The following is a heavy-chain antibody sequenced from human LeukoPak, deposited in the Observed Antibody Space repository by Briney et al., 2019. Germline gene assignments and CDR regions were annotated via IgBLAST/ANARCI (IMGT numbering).Heavy chain of an antibody. Sequence: SETLSLTCTVSGYSISSGYYWGWIRQPPAKGLEWIGSIYHSGSTYYNPSLKSRVTISVDTSKNQFSLKLSSVTAADTAVYYCARAGKSSLGRLAYWGQGTLVTVSS. D-gene: IGHD1-1*01. CDR2: IYHSGST. CDR1: GYSISSGYY. V-gene: IGHV4-38-2*02. CDR3: ARAGKSSLGRLAY. J-gene: IGHJ4*02.